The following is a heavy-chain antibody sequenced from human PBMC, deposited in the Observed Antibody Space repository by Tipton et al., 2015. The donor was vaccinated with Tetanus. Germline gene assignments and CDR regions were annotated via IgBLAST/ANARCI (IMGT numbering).Heavy chain of an antibody. Sequence: SLRLSCAASGFTFNSYWMHWVRQAPGKGLVWVSHINSDGSSTNYADSVKGRFTISRDNAKNTLYLQMNSLRAEDTAVYYCARDSSMAVADPILWYWGQGTLVTVSS. J-gene: IGHJ4*02. D-gene: IGHD6-19*01. CDR2: INSDGSST. CDR1: GFTFNSYW. V-gene: IGHV3-74*01. CDR3: ARDSSMAVADPILWY.